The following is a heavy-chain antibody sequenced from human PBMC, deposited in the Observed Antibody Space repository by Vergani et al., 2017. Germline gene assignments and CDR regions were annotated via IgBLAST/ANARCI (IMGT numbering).Heavy chain of an antibody. J-gene: IGHJ6*02. V-gene: IGHV3-21*01. Sequence: EVQLVESGGGLVKPGGSLRLSCAASGFTFSSYSMNWVRQAPGKGLEWVSSISSSSSYIYYADSVKGRFTISRDNAKNSLYLQMNSLRAEDTAVYYCARDRRLGELSNYYYYGMDVWGQGTTVTVSS. D-gene: IGHD3-16*02. CDR3: ARDRRLGELSNYYYYGMDV. CDR2: ISSSSSYI. CDR1: GFTFSSYS.